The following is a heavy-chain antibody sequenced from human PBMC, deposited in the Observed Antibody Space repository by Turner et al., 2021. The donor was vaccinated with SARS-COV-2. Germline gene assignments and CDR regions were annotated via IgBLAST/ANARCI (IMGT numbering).Heavy chain of an antibody. CDR2: CDPEDGET. D-gene: IGHD3-22*01. Sequence: QVQLVQSGAEVKKPGASVTVTCKVSGYTLIELSMHWVRQAPGKGLEWMGGCDPEDGETSYAQKFQGRVTMTEDTSTDTAYMELSSLRSEDTAVYYCATAPANYYDSSGSKGFYYYYYGMDVWGQGTTVTVSS. CDR1: GYTLIELS. CDR3: ATAPANYYDSSGSKGFYYYYYGMDV. V-gene: IGHV1-24*01. J-gene: IGHJ6*02.